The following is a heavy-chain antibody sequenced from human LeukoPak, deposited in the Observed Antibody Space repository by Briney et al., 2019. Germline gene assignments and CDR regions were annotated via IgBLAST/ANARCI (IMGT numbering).Heavy chain of an antibody. CDR3: ARTAYCSSTSCYAGTGWFYP. V-gene: IGHV3-48*03. CDR1: GFTFSSYE. Sequence: GGSLRLSCAASGFTFSSYEMNWVRQAPGKGLEWVSYISSSGSTIYYADSVKGRFTISRDNAKNSLYLQMNSLRAEDTAVYYCARTAYCSSTSCYAGTGWFYPWGQGTLVTVSS. J-gene: IGHJ5*02. CDR2: ISSSGSTI. D-gene: IGHD2-2*01.